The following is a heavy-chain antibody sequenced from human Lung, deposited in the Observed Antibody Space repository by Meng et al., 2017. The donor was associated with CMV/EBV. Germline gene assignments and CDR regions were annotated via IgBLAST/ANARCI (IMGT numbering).Heavy chain of an antibody. V-gene: IGHV1-2*02. Sequence: ASXXVSCKASGYTFTGHFMHWVRQARGQGLEWMGWIQPNTGVTNYARNFQGRVTMTRDTSISTVYMELGGLRSDDTAMYYCARDDNWGPDYWGQG. CDR3: ARDDNWGPDY. CDR2: IQPNTGVT. D-gene: IGHD7-27*01. J-gene: IGHJ4*02. CDR1: GYTFTGHF.